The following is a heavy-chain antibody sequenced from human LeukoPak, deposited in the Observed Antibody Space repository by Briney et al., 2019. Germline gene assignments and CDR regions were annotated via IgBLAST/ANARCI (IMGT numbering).Heavy chain of an antibody. J-gene: IGHJ5*02. CDR1: GFTFSSYS. Sequence: PGGSLRLSCAASGFTFSSYSMNCVRQAPGKRLEWVSYISISSSTIYYAASWKDRFTISRDNAKNSLYLQMNSLRAEDTAVYYCARDLHVVVPAAIAGWFDPWGQGTLVTVSS. D-gene: IGHD2-2*01. CDR2: ISISSSTI. V-gene: IGHV3-48*01. CDR3: ARDLHVVVPAAIAGWFDP.